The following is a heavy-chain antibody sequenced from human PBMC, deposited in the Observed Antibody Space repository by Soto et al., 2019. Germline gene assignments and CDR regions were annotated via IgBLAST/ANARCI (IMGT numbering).Heavy chain of an antibody. D-gene: IGHD6-13*01. CDR3: ARRYSSSWSGFDP. CDR2: IKQDGGEK. J-gene: IGHJ5*02. V-gene: IGHV3-7*01. CDR1: GVTFSSYW. Sequence: GGSLRLSCAASGVTFSSYWMSWVRQAPGKGLEWVANIKQDGGEKYYVDSVKGRFTISRDNAKNSLYLQMNSLRVEDTALYYCARRYSSSWSGFDPWGQGTLVIVSS.